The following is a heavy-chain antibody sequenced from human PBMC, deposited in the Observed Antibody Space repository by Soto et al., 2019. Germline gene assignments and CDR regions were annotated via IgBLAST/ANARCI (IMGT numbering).Heavy chain of an antibody. Sequence: SETLSLTCTVSGGSVSSGSYYWSWIRQPPGKGLEWIGYIYYSGSTNYNPSLKSRVTISVDTSKNQFSLKLGSVTAAATAVNYCARPLYGYVPMDVWGQGTTVT. CDR3: ARPLYGYVPMDV. D-gene: IGHD5-18*01. CDR2: IYYSGST. V-gene: IGHV4-61*01. CDR1: GGSVSSGSYY. J-gene: IGHJ6*02.